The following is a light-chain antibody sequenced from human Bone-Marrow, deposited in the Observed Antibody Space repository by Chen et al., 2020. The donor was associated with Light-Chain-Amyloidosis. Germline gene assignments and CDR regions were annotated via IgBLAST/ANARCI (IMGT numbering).Light chain of an antibody. V-gene: IGKV1-33*01. Sequence: DIQMTQSPSSLSASIGDRVTITCQASQDINNYLNWYQQKPGKAPKPLMYEGSNLETGVPSRFSGSGSGTDFTFTISSLQPEDNATYYCQQYHSLPPTFGGGTRVETK. CDR2: EGS. CDR1: QDINNY. J-gene: IGKJ4*01. CDR3: QQYHSLPPT.